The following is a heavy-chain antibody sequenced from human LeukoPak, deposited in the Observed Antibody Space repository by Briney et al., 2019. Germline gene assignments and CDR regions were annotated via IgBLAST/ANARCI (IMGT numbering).Heavy chain of an antibody. Sequence: GRSLRLSCAASGFTFRNASMSWVRQAPGKGLEWVSAISGSGGSTYYADSVKGRFTISRDNSKNTLYLQMNSLRAEDTAVYYCAKSLYGDYYNWFDPWGQGTLVTVSS. D-gene: IGHD4-17*01. J-gene: IGHJ5*02. CDR1: GFTFRNAS. CDR2: ISGSGGST. V-gene: IGHV3-23*01. CDR3: AKSLYGDYYNWFDP.